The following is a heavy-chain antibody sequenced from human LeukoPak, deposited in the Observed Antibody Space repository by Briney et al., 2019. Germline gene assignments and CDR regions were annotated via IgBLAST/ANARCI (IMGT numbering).Heavy chain of an antibody. Sequence: SETLSLTCTVSGVSISSYYWSWIRQPPGKGLEWIGYIYYSGSTYYNPSLKSRVTISVDTSKNQFSLKLSSVTAADTAVYYCARKYSRSSYYFDYWGQGTLVTVSS. J-gene: IGHJ4*02. CDR3: ARKYSRSSYYFDY. CDR2: IYYSGST. V-gene: IGHV4-59*04. D-gene: IGHD3-22*01. CDR1: GVSISSYY.